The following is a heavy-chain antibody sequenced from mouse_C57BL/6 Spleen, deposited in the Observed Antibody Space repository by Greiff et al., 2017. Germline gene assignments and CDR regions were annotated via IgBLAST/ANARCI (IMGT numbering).Heavy chain of an antibody. Sequence: EVKLVESGGGLVKPGGSLKLSCAASGFTFSSYTMSWVRQTPEKRLEWVATISGGGGNTYYPDSVKGRFTISRDNAKNTLYLQMSSLRSEDTALYYCARQGTVYYGNYGWYFEVWGTGTTVTVSS. J-gene: IGHJ1*03. CDR1: GFTFSSYT. D-gene: IGHD2-1*01. V-gene: IGHV5-9*01. CDR3: ARQGTVYYGNYGWYFEV. CDR2: ISGGGGNT.